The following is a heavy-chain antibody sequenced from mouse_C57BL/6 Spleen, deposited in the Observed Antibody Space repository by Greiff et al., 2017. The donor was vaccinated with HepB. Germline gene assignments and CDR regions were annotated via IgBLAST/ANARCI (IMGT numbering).Heavy chain of an antibody. V-gene: IGHV1-55*01. J-gene: IGHJ1*03. CDR2: IYPGSGST. Sequence: QVQLQQSGAELVKPGASVKMSCKASGYTFTSYWITWVKQRPGQGLEWIGDIYPGSGSTNYNEKFKSKATLTVDTSSSTAYMQLSRLTSEDSAVYYGARGVKNWDRDWYFDVWGTGTTVTVAS. CDR1: GYTFTSYW. CDR3: ARGVKNWDRDWYFDV. D-gene: IGHD4-1*01.